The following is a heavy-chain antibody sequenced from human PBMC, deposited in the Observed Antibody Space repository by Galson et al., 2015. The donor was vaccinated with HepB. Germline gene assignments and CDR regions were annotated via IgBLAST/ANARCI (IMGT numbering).Heavy chain of an antibody. CDR3: AKDLYRDGSIVSLDYYYHGMDV. D-gene: IGHD5-24*01. CDR2: IGGGGGST. J-gene: IGHJ6*02. Sequence: SLRLSCAASGFNFSSYAMSWVRQAPGKGLEWVSAIGGGGGSTEYADSVKGRFTISRDNSKNTLYLQMNSLRAEDTAVYYCAKDLYRDGSIVSLDYYYHGMDVGGPGTTCTASS. CDR1: GFNFSSYA. V-gene: IGHV3-23*01.